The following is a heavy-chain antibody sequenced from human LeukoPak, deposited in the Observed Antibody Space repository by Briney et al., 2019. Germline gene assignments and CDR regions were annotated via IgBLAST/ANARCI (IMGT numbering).Heavy chain of an antibody. D-gene: IGHD6-13*01. Sequence: GGSLRLSCAASGFSVSSSYMSWVRQAPGKGLERVSIIYSGGSTYYADSVKGRFSISRDKSKNTLYLQMNSLRVEDTAVYYCARDGDSSTWYGYWGQGTQVTVSS. J-gene: IGHJ4*02. CDR1: GFSVSSSY. CDR3: ARDGDSSTWYGY. V-gene: IGHV3-66*02. CDR2: IYSGGST.